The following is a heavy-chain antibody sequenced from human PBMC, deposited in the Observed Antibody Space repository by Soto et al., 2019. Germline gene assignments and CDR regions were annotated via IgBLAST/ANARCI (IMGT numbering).Heavy chain of an antibody. CDR3: AVKYSSSSVEF. D-gene: IGHD6-6*01. CDR1: GFTFSDYY. J-gene: IGHJ4*02. CDR2: ISSGAITI. V-gene: IGHV3-11*01. Sequence: QVQLVESGGGLVKPGGSLRLSCAASGFTFSDYYMNWIRQAPGKGLEWVSYISSGAITIYYADSVKGRFTNSRDNAKNSQYLQMNSLIAEDTAVNYCAVKYSSSSVEFWGQGTLVTVSS.